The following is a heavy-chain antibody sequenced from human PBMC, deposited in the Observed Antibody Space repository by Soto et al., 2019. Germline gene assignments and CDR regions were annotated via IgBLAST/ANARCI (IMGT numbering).Heavy chain of an antibody. J-gene: IGHJ4*02. Sequence: QVQLVQSGAEVKKSGSSVKVSCTASGGILNYNTLSWVRQAPGQGLEWLGRVIPMVEMSSYAQKFQARVTITADKSTSTVDMVLTNLRSEDTAVYFCATNYGSGSTHFDSWGQGTLVTVS. CDR3: ATNYGSGSTHFDS. D-gene: IGHD3-10*01. V-gene: IGHV1-69*02. CDR2: VIPMVEMS. CDR1: GGILNYNT.